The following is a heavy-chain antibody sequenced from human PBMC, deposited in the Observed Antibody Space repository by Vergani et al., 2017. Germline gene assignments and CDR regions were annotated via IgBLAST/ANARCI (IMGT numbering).Heavy chain of an antibody. Sequence: QVQLQEWGAGLLKTSETLSLTCGVSGGSFSDYYWSWIRQAPGMGLEWIGEVNHGGSTNYNPSLKSRVSISVDTSKNQFSLPLTSVTAADSALYFCASISRAPTRRNLPPDYWGQGILVTVSS. CDR1: GGSFSDYY. V-gene: IGHV4-34*01. CDR3: ASISRAPTRRNLPPDY. J-gene: IGHJ4*02. CDR2: VNHGGST.